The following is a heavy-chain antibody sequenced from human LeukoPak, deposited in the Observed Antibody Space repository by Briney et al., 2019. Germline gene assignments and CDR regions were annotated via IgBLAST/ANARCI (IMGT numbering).Heavy chain of an antibody. CDR2: ISGGGGST. CDR1: GFTVSDNY. Sequence: GGSLRLSCAASGFTVSDNYMSWVRQAPGKGLEWVSAISGGGGSTYYADSVKGRFTISRDNSKNTLYLQMNSLRAEDTAVYYCAKDLGGKPYYYYGMDVWGQGTTVTVSS. J-gene: IGHJ6*02. CDR3: AKDLGGKPYYYYGMDV. V-gene: IGHV3-23*01.